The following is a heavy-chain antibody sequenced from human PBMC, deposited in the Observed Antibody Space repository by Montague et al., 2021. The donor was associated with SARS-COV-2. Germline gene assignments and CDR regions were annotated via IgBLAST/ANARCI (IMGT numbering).Heavy chain of an antibody. CDR2: IYYSGST. D-gene: IGHD4-17*01. Sequence: TLSLTCTVSGGSISSGGYYWSWIRQHPGNCLEWIGYIYYSGSTYYTPSLKSRVTISVDTSKNQFSLKLSSVTAADTAVYYCARDIGGSTVTTGGFDYWGQGTLVTVSS. V-gene: IGHV4-31*03. J-gene: IGHJ4*02. CDR1: GGSISSGGYY. CDR3: ARDIGGSTVTTGGFDY.